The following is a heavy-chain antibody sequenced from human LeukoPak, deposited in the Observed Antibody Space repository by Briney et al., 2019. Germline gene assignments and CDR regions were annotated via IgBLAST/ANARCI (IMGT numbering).Heavy chain of an antibody. CDR1: GFTFSSYG. CDR3: AKAPFIVVVPAAHYYMDV. J-gene: IGHJ6*03. Sequence: GGSLGLSCAASGFTFSSYGMHWARQAPGKGLEWVAVIRYDGSNKYYADSVKGRFTISRDNSKNTLYLQMNSLRAEDTAVYYCAKAPFIVVVPAAHYYMDVWGKGTTVTVSS. CDR2: IRYDGSNK. V-gene: IGHV3-30*02. D-gene: IGHD2-2*01.